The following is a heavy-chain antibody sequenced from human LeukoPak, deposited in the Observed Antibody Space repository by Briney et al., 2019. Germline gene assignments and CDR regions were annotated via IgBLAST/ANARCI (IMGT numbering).Heavy chain of an antibody. V-gene: IGHV1-18*01. D-gene: IGHD6-13*01. J-gene: IGHJ4*02. Sequence: ASVKVSCKSSGYTFTSYGISWVRQAPGQGLEWMGGISAYNGNTNYAQKLQGRVTMTTDTSTSTAYMELRSLRSDDTAVYYCARDRDASIAAAGTFDYWGQGTLVTVSS. CDR2: ISAYNGNT. CDR1: GYTFTSYG. CDR3: ARDRDASIAAAGTFDY.